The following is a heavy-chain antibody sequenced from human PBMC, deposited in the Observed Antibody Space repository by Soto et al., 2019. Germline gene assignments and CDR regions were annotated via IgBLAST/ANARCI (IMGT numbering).Heavy chain of an antibody. D-gene: IGHD1-26*01. CDR3: AKCSGSYTDFAAFNI. V-gene: IGHV5-51*01. CDR2: IYPGDSET. J-gene: IGHJ3*02. Sequence: EVQLVQSGAEVKKPGESLKISCEGSGYSFTNYWIGWVRQMPGKGLEWMGIIYPGDSETRYSPSFQGQVTISADKSVSTAYLQWSSLKASDTAMYYCAKCSGSYTDFAAFNIWGQGTMVTVSS. CDR1: GYSFTNYW.